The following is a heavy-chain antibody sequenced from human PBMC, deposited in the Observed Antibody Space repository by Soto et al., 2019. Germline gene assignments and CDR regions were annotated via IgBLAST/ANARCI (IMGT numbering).Heavy chain of an antibody. CDR1: GFTFSSYG. V-gene: IGHV3-30*18. J-gene: IGHJ6*02. CDR2: ISYDGSNK. Sequence: GGSLRLSCAASGFTFSSYGMHWVRQAPGKGLEWVAVISYDGSNKYYADSVKGRFTISRDNSKNTLYLQMNSLRAEDTAVYYCAKVLAGLGIYYYGMDVWGQGTTVTVSS. CDR3: AKVLAGLGIYYYGMDV. D-gene: IGHD3-3*01.